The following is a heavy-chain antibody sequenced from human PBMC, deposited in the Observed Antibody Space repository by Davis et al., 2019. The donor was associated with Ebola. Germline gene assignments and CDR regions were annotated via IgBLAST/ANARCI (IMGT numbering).Heavy chain of an antibody. CDR2: ISWDGGLT. J-gene: IGHJ1*01. CDR1: GFTFDDYT. Sequence: GESLKISCAASGFTFDDYTMFWVRQAPEKGLEWVSLISWDGGLTYYADSVKGRFTISRDNSKNSLYLQMSSLRTEDTALYFCSKASSADIAEYFQHWGQGTLVTVSS. D-gene: IGHD2-15*01. CDR3: SKASSADIAEYFQH. V-gene: IGHV3-43*01.